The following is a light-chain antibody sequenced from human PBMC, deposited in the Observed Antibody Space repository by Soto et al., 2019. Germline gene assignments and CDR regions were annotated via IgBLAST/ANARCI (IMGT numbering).Light chain of an antibody. V-gene: IGKV3-15*01. CDR2: GAS. Sequence: EIVMTQSPATLSVSPGERATLSCRASQSVSSNLAWYQQKPGQAPRLLIYGASTRATGIPGRFSGSGSETEFTLTISSLQSEDFAVYYCQQYNNWPPYTFGQGTKLEIK. J-gene: IGKJ2*01. CDR3: QQYNNWPPYT. CDR1: QSVSSN.